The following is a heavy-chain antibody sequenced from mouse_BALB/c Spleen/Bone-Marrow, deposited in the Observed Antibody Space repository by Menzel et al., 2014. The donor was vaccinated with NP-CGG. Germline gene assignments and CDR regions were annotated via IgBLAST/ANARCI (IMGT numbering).Heavy chain of an antibody. V-gene: IGHV1-5*01. CDR3: TTLARSDFDY. J-gene: IGHJ2*01. Sequence: CGTVLARPGAAVKMSCKASGYTFSNYWMHWVKRRPGQGLEWIGTIYPGNSDTTYNQKFKGKAKLTAVTSTSTAYMELSSLTNEDSAVYYCTTLARSDFDYWGQGTTLTVSS. CDR2: IYPGNSDT. CDR1: GYTFSNYW. D-gene: IGHD3-1*01.